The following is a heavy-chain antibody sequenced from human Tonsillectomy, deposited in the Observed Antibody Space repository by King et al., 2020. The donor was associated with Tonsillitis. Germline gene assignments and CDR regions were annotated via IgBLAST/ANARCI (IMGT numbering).Heavy chain of an antibody. J-gene: IGHJ4*02. Sequence: QLVQSGAEVKKPGASVKVSCKASGYTFTDYYIHWVRQAPGQGLEWMGWINPDSGGTKYAEKFQGSVTKTRDTSISTAYMELSRLRSDDTAVYYCARAMVRGLITSYYFDYWGQGTLVTVSS. CDR2: INPDSGGT. V-gene: IGHV1-2*02. CDR3: ARAMVRGLITSYYFDY. CDR1: GYTFTDYY. D-gene: IGHD3-10*01.